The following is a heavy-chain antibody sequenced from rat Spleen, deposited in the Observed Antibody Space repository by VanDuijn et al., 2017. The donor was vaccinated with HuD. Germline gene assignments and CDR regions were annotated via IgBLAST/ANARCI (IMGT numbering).Heavy chain of an antibody. CDR2: ISSRGGDT. Sequence: EVQLVESGGGLVQPGRSMKLSCTASGFTFSYFPMAWVRQAPTEGLEWVATISSRGGDTYYRDSVKGRFTISRDNAKSTLYLQMNSLRSEDTATYYCTRVPDYFDYWGQGVMVTVSS. V-gene: IGHV5-46*01. J-gene: IGHJ2*01. CDR3: TRVPDYFDY. CDR1: GFTFSYFP.